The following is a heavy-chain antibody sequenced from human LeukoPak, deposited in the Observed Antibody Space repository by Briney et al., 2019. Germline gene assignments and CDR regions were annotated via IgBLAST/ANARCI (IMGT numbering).Heavy chain of an antibody. CDR3: ARGVGRSGYSFDY. D-gene: IGHD5-18*01. V-gene: IGHV4-34*01. CDR2: INHSGST. CDR1: GGAFSGYY. J-gene: IGHJ4*02. Sequence: SETLSLTCAVYGGAFSGYYWSWIRQPPGKGLEWIGEINHSGSTNYNPSLKSRVTISVDTSKNQFSLKLSSVTAADTAVYYCARGVGRSGYSFDYWGQGTLVTVSS.